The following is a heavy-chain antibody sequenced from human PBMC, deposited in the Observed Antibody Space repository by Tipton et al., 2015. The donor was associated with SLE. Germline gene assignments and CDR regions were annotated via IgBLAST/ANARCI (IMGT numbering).Heavy chain of an antibody. CDR1: GGSINTDY. Sequence: TLSLTCTVSGGSINTDYWSWIRQPAGKGLEWLGRIHFTGSTYYNPSLSSRLTISVDTSKNQFSLKLTSVTAADTAVYYCARERDGDDCWGQGTLVTVSS. CDR3: ARERDGDDC. V-gene: IGHV4-4*07. D-gene: IGHD5-24*01. CDR2: IHFTGST. J-gene: IGHJ4*02.